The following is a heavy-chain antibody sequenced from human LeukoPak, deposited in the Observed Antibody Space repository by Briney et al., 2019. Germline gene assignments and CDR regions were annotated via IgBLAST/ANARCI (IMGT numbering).Heavy chain of an antibody. CDR2: IWYDGSNK. CDR1: GFNFRSYG. D-gene: IGHD3-22*01. CDR3: ASGSSGYPPY. V-gene: IGHV3-33*01. Sequence: GGSLRLSCAASGFNFRSYGMHWVRQAPGKGLEWVAVIWYDGSNKYYADSVKGRFTISRDNSKNTLYLQMNSLRAEDTAVYYCASGSSGYPPYWGQGTLVTVSS. J-gene: IGHJ4*02.